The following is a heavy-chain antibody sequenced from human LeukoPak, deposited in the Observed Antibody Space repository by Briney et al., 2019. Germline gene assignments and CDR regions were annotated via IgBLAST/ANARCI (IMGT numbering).Heavy chain of an antibody. D-gene: IGHD6-13*01. V-gene: IGHV3-9*03. CDR1: GFTFYDYA. Sequence: AGGSLRLSCAASGFTFYDYAMHSVRHAPGKGLEWVSGISWNSGSIVYADSVKGRFTISRDNAKNSLYLQMNSLRAEDMALYYCAKGSGYSSMGNWFDPWGQGTLVTVSS. J-gene: IGHJ5*02. CDR2: ISWNSGSI. CDR3: AKGSGYSSMGNWFDP.